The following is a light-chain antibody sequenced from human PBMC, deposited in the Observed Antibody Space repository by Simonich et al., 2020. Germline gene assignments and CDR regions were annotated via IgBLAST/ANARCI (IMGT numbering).Light chain of an antibody. J-gene: IGKJ2*01. Sequence: EIVLTQSPGTLSLSPGERATHSCRASQSVSSSYLAWYQKKPGQAPRLLIYGASSRATGIPDMFSGSVSGTDFTLPISRLEPEDFAVYYCQQYGSSLYTFGQGTKLEIK. V-gene: IGKV3-20*01. CDR2: GAS. CDR1: QSVSSSY. CDR3: QQYGSSLYT.